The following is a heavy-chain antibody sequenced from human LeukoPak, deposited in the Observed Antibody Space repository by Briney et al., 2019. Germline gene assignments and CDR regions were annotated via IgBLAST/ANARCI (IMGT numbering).Heavy chain of an antibody. CDR1: GYTLTELS. J-gene: IGHJ4*02. CDR3: ATVQAVQSYFDY. Sequence: ASVKVSCKVSGYTLTELSMHWVRQAPGKGLEWMGGFDPEDGETIYAQKFQGRVTMTEDTSTDTANMELSSLRSEDTAVYYCATVQAVQSYFDYWGQGTLVTVSS. CDR2: FDPEDGET. V-gene: IGHV1-24*01.